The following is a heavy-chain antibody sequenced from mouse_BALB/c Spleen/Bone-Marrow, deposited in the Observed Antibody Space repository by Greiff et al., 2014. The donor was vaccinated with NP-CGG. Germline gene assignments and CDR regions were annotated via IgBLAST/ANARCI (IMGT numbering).Heavy chain of an antibody. J-gene: IGHJ1*01. CDR1: GYTFTSYY. CDR3: TRSNYGYWYFDV. D-gene: IGHD1-1*01. CDR2: INPINGGT. Sequence: VKLQESGAELVKPGASVKLSCKASGYTFTSYYMYWVRQRPGQGLEWIGEINPINGGTNFSEKFKSRATLTVDKSSSTAFMRLSTLTSEDSAVYYCTRSNYGYWYFDVWGAGTTVTVSS. V-gene: IGHV1S81*02.